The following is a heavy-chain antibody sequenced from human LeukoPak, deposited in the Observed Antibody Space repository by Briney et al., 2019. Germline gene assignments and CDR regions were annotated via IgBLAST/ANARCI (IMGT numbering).Heavy chain of an antibody. V-gene: IGHV3-23*01. CDR1: GFTFSSYW. Sequence: PGGSLRLSCAASGFTFSSYWMSWVRQAPGKGLEWVSAISGSGGSTYYADSVKGRFTISRDNSKNTLYLQMNSLRAEDTAVYYCAKDRVSNNWFDPWGQGTLVTVSS. CDR2: ISGSGGST. CDR3: AKDRVSNNWFDP. J-gene: IGHJ5*02.